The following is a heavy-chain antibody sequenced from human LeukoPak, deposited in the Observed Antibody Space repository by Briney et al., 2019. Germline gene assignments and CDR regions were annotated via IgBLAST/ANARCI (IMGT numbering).Heavy chain of an antibody. V-gene: IGHV3-74*01. CDR1: GFTFSNYW. J-gene: IGHJ1*01. CDR3: ARGGDPVKYYAEYFQY. Sequence: GGSLRLSCAASGFTFSNYWMHWFRQGPGKGLVWFSRIRSDGTSTSYADSVKGRFTISRDNAKKTLYLQMSSLRAEGTGVYYCARGGDPVKYYAEYFQYWGQGSLVSVCS. D-gene: IGHD2-21*02. CDR2: IRSDGTST.